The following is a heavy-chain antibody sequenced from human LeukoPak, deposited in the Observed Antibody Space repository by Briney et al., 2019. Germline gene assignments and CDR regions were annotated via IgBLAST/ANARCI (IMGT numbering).Heavy chain of an antibody. CDR3: AKADCSSSSCYTVDF. J-gene: IGHJ4*02. V-gene: IGHV3-43*02. CDR2: ISSEDDST. Sequence: PGGSLRLSCAASGFIFSNYGMSWVRQAPGKGLEWVSLISSEDDSTKYGDSVKGRFTMSRDNSKNSVYLQMNSLRTEDTALYYCAKADCSSSSCYTVDFWGQGTLVTVSA. CDR1: GFIFSNYG. D-gene: IGHD2-2*02.